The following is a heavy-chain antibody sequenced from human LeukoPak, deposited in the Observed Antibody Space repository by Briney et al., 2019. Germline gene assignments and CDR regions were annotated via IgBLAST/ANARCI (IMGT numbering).Heavy chain of an antibody. V-gene: IGHV1-8*03. CDR3: ARVKYKLIFGVVQGSGGWSDP. D-gene: IGHD3-3*01. CDR1: GYTFTSYD. J-gene: IGHJ5*02. Sequence: ASVKVSCKASGYTFTSYDINWVRQATGQGLEWMGWMNPNSGNTGYAQKFQGRVTITRNTSISTAYMELSSLRSEDTAVYYCARVKYKLIFGVVQGSGGWSDPWGQGTLVTVSS. CDR2: MNPNSGNT.